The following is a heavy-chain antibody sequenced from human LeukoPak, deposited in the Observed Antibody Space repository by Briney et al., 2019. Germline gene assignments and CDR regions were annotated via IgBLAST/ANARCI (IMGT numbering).Heavy chain of an antibody. Sequence: ASVKVPCKASGYTFTSYYMHWVRQAPGQGLEWMGITNPSGGSTSYAQKFQGRVTMTRDTSTSTVYMELSSLRSEDTAVYYCARDNSIVVANVYFDLWGRGTLVTVSS. J-gene: IGHJ2*01. V-gene: IGHV1-46*01. CDR1: GYTFTSYY. CDR2: TNPSGGST. CDR3: ARDNSIVVANVYFDL. D-gene: IGHD3-22*01.